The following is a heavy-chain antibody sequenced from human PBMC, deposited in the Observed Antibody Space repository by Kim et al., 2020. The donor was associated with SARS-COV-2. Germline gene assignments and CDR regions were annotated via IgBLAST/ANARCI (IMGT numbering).Heavy chain of an antibody. Sequence: SETLSLTCAVYGGSFSGYYWSWIRQPPGKGLEWIGEINHSGSTNYNPSLKSRVTISVDTSKNQFSLTLSSVTAADTAVYYCARGSTVTTKDYYYYYMDICGDGAPVTASS. CDR3: ARGSTVTTKDYYYYYMDI. V-gene: IGHV4-34*01. J-gene: IGHJ6*03. D-gene: IGHD4-17*01. CDR1: GGSFSGYY. CDR2: INHSGST.